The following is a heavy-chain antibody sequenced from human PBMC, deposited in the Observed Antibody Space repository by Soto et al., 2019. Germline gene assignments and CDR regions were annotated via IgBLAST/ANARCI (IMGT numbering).Heavy chain of an antibody. CDR1: GFTFSSYD. CDR2: IGTAGDT. V-gene: IGHV3-13*01. J-gene: IGHJ6*02. Sequence: PGGSLRLSCAASGFTFSSYDMHWVRQATGKGLEWVSAIGTAGDTYYPGSVKGRFTISRENAKNSLYLQMNSLRAEDTAVYYCARAVDTAMVPVNYGMEVWGQGTTVTVSS. D-gene: IGHD5-18*01. CDR3: ARAVDTAMVPVNYGMEV.